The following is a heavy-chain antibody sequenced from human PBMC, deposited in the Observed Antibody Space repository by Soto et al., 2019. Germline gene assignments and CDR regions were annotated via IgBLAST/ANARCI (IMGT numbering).Heavy chain of an antibody. CDR1: GFTFSSYW. CDR3: AREREYSSSSGNYYYGMDV. V-gene: IGHV3-7*03. J-gene: IGHJ6*02. CDR2: IKQDGSEK. D-gene: IGHD6-6*01. Sequence: PGGSLRLSCAASGFTFSSYWMSWVRQAPGKGLEWVANIKQDGSEKYYVDSVKGRFTISRDNAKNSLYLQMNSLRAEDTDVYYCAREREYSSSSGNYYYGMDVWGQGTTVTVSS.